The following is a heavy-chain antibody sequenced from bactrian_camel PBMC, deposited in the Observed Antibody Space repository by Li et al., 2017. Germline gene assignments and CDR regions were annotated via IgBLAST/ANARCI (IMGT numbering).Heavy chain of an antibody. CDR2: LDTHGDI. CDR1: GTDSSYC. J-gene: IGHJ6*01. V-gene: IGHV3S1*01. CDR3: AADTEGDWGLVGSDFRY. Sequence: VQLVESGGGSVQPGGSLTPSCVASGTDSSYCMAWFRQGTGRERDGVAVLDTHGDIEYADSVKGRFFISKDNAKNVHYLQMNDLKPEDTGVYYCAADTEGDWGLVGSDFRYWGRGTQVTVS. D-gene: IGHD7*01.